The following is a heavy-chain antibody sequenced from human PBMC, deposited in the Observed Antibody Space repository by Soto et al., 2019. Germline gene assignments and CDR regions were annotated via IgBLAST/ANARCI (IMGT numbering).Heavy chain of an antibody. CDR1: GGSISSYY. Sequence: PSETLSLTCTVSGGSISSYYWSWIRQPPGKGLEWIGYIYYSGSTNYNPSLKSRVTISVDTSKNQFSLKLSSVTAADTAVYYCARLAVAPYYFDDRGQGTRVNVSS. D-gene: IGHD2-15*01. V-gene: IGHV4-59*01. CDR2: IYYSGST. CDR3: ARLAVAPYYFDD. J-gene: IGHJ4*02.